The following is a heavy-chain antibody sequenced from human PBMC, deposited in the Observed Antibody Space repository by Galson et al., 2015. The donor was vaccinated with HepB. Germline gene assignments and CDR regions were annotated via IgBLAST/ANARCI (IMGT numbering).Heavy chain of an antibody. Sequence: SVKVSCKASGYTFTSYAMNWVRQAPGQGLEWMGWINTNTGNPTYAQGFTGRFVFSLDTSVSTAYLQISSLKAEDTAVYYCARRKLRYFDWLLGRREDWFDPWGQGTLVTVSS. CDR3: ARRKLRYFDWLLGRREDWFDP. CDR2: INTNTGNP. CDR1: GYTFTSYA. J-gene: IGHJ5*02. V-gene: IGHV7-4-1*02. D-gene: IGHD3-9*01.